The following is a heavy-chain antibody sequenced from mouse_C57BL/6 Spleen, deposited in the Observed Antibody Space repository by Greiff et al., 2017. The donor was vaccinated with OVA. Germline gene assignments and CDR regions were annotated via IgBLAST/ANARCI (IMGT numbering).Heavy chain of an antibody. D-gene: IGHD1-1*01. Sequence: VQLQQSGPELVKPGASVKISCKASGYAFSSSWMNWVKQRPGQGLEWIGRIYPGDGDTNYNGKFKGKATLTADKSSSTAYMQLSSLTPEDSAVYVCATVIPAVVVFDYWGQGTTLTVSS. V-gene: IGHV1-82*01. CDR2: IYPGDGDT. J-gene: IGHJ2*01. CDR1: GYAFSSSW. CDR3: ATVIPAVVVFDY.